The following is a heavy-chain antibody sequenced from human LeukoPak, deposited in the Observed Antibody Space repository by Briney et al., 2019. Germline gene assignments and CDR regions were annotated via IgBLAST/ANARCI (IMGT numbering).Heavy chain of an antibody. J-gene: IGHJ5*02. CDR1: GGTFSSYA. CDR3: ASYHPRGP. V-gene: IGHV1-69*13. D-gene: IGHD1-14*01. Sequence: VASVKVSCKASGGTFSSYAISWVRQAPGQGLEWMGGIIPIFGTANYAQKFRGRVTITADESTSTAYMELSSLRSEDTAVYYCASYHPRGPWGQGTLVTVSS. CDR2: IIPIFGTA.